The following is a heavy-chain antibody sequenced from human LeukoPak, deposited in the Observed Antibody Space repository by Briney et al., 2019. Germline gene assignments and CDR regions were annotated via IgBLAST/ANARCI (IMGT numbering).Heavy chain of an antibody. D-gene: IGHD3/OR15-3a*01. J-gene: IGHJ4*02. CDR3: ARGLYYFDY. Sequence: QSGRSLRLSCAASGFTFSSYGMHWVRQAPGKGLEWVAVISYDGSNKYYADSVKGRFTISGDNSKNTLYLQMNSLRAEDTAVYYCARGLYYFDYWGQGTLVTVSS. CDR1: GFTFSSYG. V-gene: IGHV3-30*03. CDR2: ISYDGSNK.